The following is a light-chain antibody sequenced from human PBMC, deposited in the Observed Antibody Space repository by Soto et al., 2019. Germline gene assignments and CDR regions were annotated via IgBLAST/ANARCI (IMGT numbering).Light chain of an antibody. CDR3: SSYTSNSTLV. CDR2: DVN. Sequence: QSALTQPASMSGSPGQSITISCTGTSSDVGSYNFVSWYQQHPGKAPKLMIHDVNSRPSGVSNRFSGSKSVNTASLTISGLRAEDEADYYCSSYTSNSTLVFGGGTKLTVL. J-gene: IGLJ2*01. V-gene: IGLV2-14*03. CDR1: SSDVGSYNF.